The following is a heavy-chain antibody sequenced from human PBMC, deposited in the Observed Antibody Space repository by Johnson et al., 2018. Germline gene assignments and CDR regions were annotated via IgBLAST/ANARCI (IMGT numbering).Heavy chain of an antibody. CDR3: ANSFISSGYYYYYGMDV. D-gene: IGHD3-22*01. Sequence: VQLVQSGGGLVQPGGSLRLSCAASGFTFSSYAMSWVRQAPGKGLEWVSAISGSGGSTYYADSVKGRFTISRDNSKNTLYLQMNSLRAEDTAVYYCANSFISSGYYYYYGMDVWGQGTTVTVSS. CDR2: ISGSGGST. J-gene: IGHJ6*02. CDR1: GFTFSSYA. V-gene: IGHV3-23*04.